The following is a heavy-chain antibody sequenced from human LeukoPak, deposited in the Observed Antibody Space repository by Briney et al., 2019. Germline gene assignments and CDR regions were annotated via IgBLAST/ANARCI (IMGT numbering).Heavy chain of an antibody. CDR2: ISGTGDNT. J-gene: IGHJ3*02. CDR1: GFTFSNYG. D-gene: IGHD3-22*01. V-gene: IGHV3-23*01. CDR3: AKASRGSGYYYREAFDI. Sequence: GGSLRLSCAASGFTFSNYGMSWVRQAPGKGLEWVSAISGTGDNTFYADSVKGRFTISRDNSKNTLYLQMSSLRAEDTAAYYCAKASRGSGYYYREAFDIWGRGTMVTVSS.